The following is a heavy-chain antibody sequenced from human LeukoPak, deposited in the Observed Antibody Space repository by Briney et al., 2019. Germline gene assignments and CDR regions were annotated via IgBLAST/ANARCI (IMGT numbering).Heavy chain of an antibody. J-gene: IGHJ3*02. CDR3: ARRWTGYSYGDAFDI. Sequence: PSETLSLTCTVSGGSITSSSYYWGWIRQPPGKGLEWIGSIYYSGSTFNNPSLKGRVTISVDTSKNQLSLNLSSVTAADTAVYYCARRWTGYSYGDAFDIWGQRTMVTVSS. D-gene: IGHD5-18*01. V-gene: IGHV4-39*01. CDR1: GGSITSSSYY. CDR2: IYYSGST.